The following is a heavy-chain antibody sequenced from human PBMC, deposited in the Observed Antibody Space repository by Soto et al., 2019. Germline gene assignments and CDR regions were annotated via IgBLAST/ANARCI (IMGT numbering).Heavy chain of an antibody. J-gene: IGHJ4*02. V-gene: IGHV4-59*02. CDR3: ARGPETSSTWYFDV. Sequence: QVQLLESGPGLVKPSETLSLTCTVSNGSVNGYYWSWIRQPPGKGLEWIGYISGSASPYYNPALNSRVSMSLDTSKNQFSLNLRSVTSADTAIYYCARGPETSSTWYFDVWGQGILAIVSS. CDR2: ISGSASP. D-gene: IGHD6-13*01. CDR1: NGSVNGYY.